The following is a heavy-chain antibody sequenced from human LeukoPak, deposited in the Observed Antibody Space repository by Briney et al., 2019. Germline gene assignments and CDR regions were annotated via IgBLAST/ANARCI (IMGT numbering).Heavy chain of an antibody. CDR1: GYTFTSYD. V-gene: IGHV1-8*01. Sequence: ASVKVSCKASGYTFTSYDINWVRQATGQGLEWMGWMNPNSGNTGYAQKLQGRVTMTTDTSTSTAYMELRSLRSDDTAVYYCARAAVAGTTLLGDYWGQGTLVTVSS. D-gene: IGHD1-1*01. CDR3: ARAAVAGTTLLGDY. J-gene: IGHJ4*02. CDR2: MNPNSGNT.